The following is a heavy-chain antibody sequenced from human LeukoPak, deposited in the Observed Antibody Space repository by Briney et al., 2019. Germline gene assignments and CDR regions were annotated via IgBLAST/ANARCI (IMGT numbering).Heavy chain of an antibody. J-gene: IGHJ4*02. D-gene: IGHD3-9*01. Sequence: ASVKVPCKASGYSFNSYGISWVRQTPGQGLEWMGWISVHNGNTNYAQKFQGRVIMTTDTSTSTAYMELRSLRSDDTAAYYCARDYYDILTGYYNFDYWGQGTLITVSS. CDR1: GYSFNSYG. CDR3: ARDYYDILTGYYNFDY. CDR2: ISVHNGNT. V-gene: IGHV1-18*01.